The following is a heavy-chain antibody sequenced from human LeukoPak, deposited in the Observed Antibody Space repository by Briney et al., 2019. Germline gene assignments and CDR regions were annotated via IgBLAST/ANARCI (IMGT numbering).Heavy chain of an antibody. V-gene: IGHV4-61*02. J-gene: IGHJ2*01. Sequence: SETLSLTCTVSGGSISSGSYYWSWIRQPAGKGLEWIGRIYTSGSTNYNPSLKSRVTISVDTSKNQFSLKLSSVTAADTAVYYCARDRSGGSGYGNWYFDLWGRGTLVTVSS. CDR3: ARDRSGGSGYGNWYFDL. CDR1: GGSISSGSYY. D-gene: IGHD3-22*01. CDR2: IYTSGST.